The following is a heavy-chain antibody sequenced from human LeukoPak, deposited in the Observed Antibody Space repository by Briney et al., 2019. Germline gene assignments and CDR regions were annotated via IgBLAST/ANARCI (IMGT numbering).Heavy chain of an antibody. D-gene: IGHD3-22*01. J-gene: IGHJ4*02. CDR3: ASSSTGWDYYDSSGYYAFDY. Sequence: SETLSLTCAVYGGSFSGYYWSWIRQSPGKGLEWIGYIYYSGSTNYNPSLKSRVTISVDTSKNQFSLKLSSVTAADTAVYYCASSSTGWDYYDSSGYYAFDYWGQGTLVTVSS. CDR2: IYYSGST. CDR1: GGSFSGYY. V-gene: IGHV4-59*08.